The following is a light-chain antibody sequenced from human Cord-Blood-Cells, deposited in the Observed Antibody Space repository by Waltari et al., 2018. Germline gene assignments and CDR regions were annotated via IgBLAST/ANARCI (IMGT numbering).Light chain of an antibody. CDR2: DAS. V-gene: IGKV1-13*02. Sequence: ALQLTPPPSSLATSVADRITITCRASQGISSALAWYQQKPWKAPQLLIYDASRLDSGVPSRFSGSGSGTDFTLTISSLQPEDFATYYWQQFNSYPQGYTFGQGTKLEIK. CDR1: QGISSA. J-gene: IGKJ2*01. CDR3: QQFNSYPQGYT.